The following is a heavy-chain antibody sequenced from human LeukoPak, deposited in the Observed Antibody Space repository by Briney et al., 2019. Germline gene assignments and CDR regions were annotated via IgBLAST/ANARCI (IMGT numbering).Heavy chain of an antibody. J-gene: IGHJ4*02. CDR1: GFTFTSKP. CDR3: AKAYYYGSSGYSFDY. CDR2: ISGSGGST. D-gene: IGHD3-22*01. V-gene: IGHV3-23*01. Sequence: AGGSLRLSCAASGFTFTSKPMSWVRHAPGKGLEWDSAISGSGGSTYYADSVKGRFTISRDNSKNTLYLQMNSLRAEDTAVYYCAKAYYYGSSGYSFDYWGKGTLVTVSS.